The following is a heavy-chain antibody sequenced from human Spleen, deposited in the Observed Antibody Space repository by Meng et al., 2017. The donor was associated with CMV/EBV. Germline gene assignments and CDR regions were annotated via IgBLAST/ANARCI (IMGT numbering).Heavy chain of an antibody. CDR2: IYYSGYS. V-gene: IGHV4-61*08. CDR1: GVSFSSYDFC. CDR3: AGHAYGTDS. Sequence: LSCTVSGVSFSSYDFCWGWIPQSPAKGLDYIGCIYYSGYSNYNPSLESRVTISLDTSQNQFSLRLTSVTAADTAIYCCAGHAYGTDSWGQGTLVTVSS. J-gene: IGHJ4*02. D-gene: IGHD4-17*01.